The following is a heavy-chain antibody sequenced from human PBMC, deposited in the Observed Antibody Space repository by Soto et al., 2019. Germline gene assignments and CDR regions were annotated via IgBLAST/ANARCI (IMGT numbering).Heavy chain of an antibody. D-gene: IGHD2-2*01. V-gene: IGHV1-69*01. Sequence: QVQLVQSGAEVKKPGSSVKVSCKASGGTFSRYAISWVRQAPGQGLEWMGGIIPISGTANYAQKFQGRVTITAYESTSTAYMQLSRLRSEDTAVYYCARSQGSSTSLEIYYYYYYGMDVWGHGPTVTVSS. J-gene: IGHJ6*02. CDR1: GGTFSRYA. CDR2: IIPISGTA. CDR3: ARSQGSSTSLEIYYYYYYGMDV.